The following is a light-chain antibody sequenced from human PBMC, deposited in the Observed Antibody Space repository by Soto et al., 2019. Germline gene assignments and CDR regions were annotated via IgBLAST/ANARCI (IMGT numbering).Light chain of an antibody. CDR2: QVT. Sequence: QSALAQPASMSGSPGQSITISCTGSGSDIATFNYVSWYQQYPGKAPKLLIYQVTSRASGVSHRFSGSKSGNTAALTISGLRPEDEAEYYCNSYSSTSFYVFGTGTKLTVL. J-gene: IGLJ1*01. CDR1: GSDIATFNY. V-gene: IGLV2-14*01. CDR3: NSYSSTSFYV.